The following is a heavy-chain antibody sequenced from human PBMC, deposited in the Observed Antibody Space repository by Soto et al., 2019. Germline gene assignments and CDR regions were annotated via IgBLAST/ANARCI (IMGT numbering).Heavy chain of an antibody. CDR2: INHSGST. J-gene: IGHJ4*02. Sequence: QVQLQQWGAGLLKPSETLSLTCAVYGGSFSGYYWTWIRQPPGTGLEWIGEINHSGSTNYNPSLKPRXTXPXXTSKNQFSLKLTSVTAADTAVYYCARDKITGLFDYWGQGTLVTVSS. CDR1: GGSFSGYY. D-gene: IGHD2-8*02. CDR3: ARDKITGLFDY. V-gene: IGHV4-34*01.